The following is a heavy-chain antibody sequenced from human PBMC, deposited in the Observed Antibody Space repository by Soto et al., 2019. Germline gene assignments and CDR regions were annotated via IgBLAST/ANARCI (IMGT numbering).Heavy chain of an antibody. CDR3: ARLLVSGSPEVYYYYCMDV. Sequence: GESLKISCKGSGYSFTSYWISWVRQMPGKGLEWMGRIDPSDSYTNYSPSFQGHVTISADKSISTAYLQWSSLKASDTAMYYCARLLVSGSPEVYYYYCMDVWGQGTTVAVSS. CDR1: GYSFTSYW. V-gene: IGHV5-10-1*01. D-gene: IGHD6-19*01. CDR2: IDPSDSYT. J-gene: IGHJ6*02.